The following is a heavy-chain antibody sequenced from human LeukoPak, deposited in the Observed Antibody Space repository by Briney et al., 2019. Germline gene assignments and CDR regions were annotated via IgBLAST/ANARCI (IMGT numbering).Heavy chain of an antibody. V-gene: IGHV4-30-4*01. CDR2: IYYSGST. J-gene: IGHJ5*02. CDR1: GGSISSGDYY. D-gene: IGHD3-10*01. CDR3: ARINYGSGSYYFLNNWFDP. Sequence: PSETLSLTCTVSGGSISSGDYYWSWIRQPPGKGLEWIGYIYYSGSTYYNPSLKSRVTISVDTSKNQFSLKLSSVTAADTAVYYCARINYGSGSYYFLNNWFDPWGQGTLVTVSS.